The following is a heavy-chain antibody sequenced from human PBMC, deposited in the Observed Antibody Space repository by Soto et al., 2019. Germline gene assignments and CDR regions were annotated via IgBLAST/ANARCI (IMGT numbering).Heavy chain of an antibody. V-gene: IGHV1-18*04. CDR2: ISTYNENT. CDR3: ARGLTNFWSGYYMGGYFDS. CDR1: GYSFNTYS. Sequence: QIQLVQSEVEVKKPGASVKVSCTASGYSFNTYSISWVRQAPGQGLEWMGWISTYNENTNYAQKFQGRVTMVTDSSTSIAYMELRSLTSDDTAVYYCARGLTNFWSGYYMGGYFDSWGQGTLVTVSS. J-gene: IGHJ4*02. D-gene: IGHD3-3*01.